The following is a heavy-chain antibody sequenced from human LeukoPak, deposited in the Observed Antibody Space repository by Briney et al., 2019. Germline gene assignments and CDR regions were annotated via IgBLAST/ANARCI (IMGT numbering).Heavy chain of an antibody. CDR2: ISFDGSRG. D-gene: IGHD1-26*01. V-gene: IGHV3-30*02. Sequence: GGSLRLSCTASGFTYNNHGMHWVRQAPGKGLEWVAFISFDGSRGLYGDSVKGRFTISRDNSKNTMYLEMNSLRGEDTAMYFCEKDSTGSYYLLDYRGQGTLVTVSS. J-gene: IGHJ4*02. CDR1: GFTYNNHG. CDR3: EKDSTGSYYLLDY.